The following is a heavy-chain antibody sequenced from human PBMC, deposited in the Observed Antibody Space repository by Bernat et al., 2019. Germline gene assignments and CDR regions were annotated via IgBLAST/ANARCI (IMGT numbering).Heavy chain of an antibody. CDR3: ARHLTSGWASLYDAFDI. J-gene: IGHJ3*02. D-gene: IGHD6-19*01. V-gene: IGHV5-51*01. CDR2: IYPGDSDT. CDR1: EYSFSNNW. Sequence: EVQLVQSGAEVKKPGESLKISCKGSEYSFSNNWIAWVRQLPGKGLEWMGIIYPGDSDTRYSPSFQGQVTISADKSISTAYLEWSSLKASDTAMYYCARHLTSGWASLYDAFDIWGEGTMVTVSS.